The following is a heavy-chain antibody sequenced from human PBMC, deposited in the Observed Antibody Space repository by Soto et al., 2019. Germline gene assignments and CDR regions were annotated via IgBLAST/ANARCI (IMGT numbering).Heavy chain of an antibody. CDR3: GRRIVTGGYSGFDI. J-gene: IGHJ3*02. CDR2: ISDQENKYAT. D-gene: IGHD5-12*01. V-gene: IGHV3-73*02. CDR1: GFTLSGSS. Sequence: VQLVESGGGLVQPGGSLKLSCAGSGFTLSGSSLHWVRQASGKGLEWVGRISDQENKYATAYAATVTGRFTASRDDSKNTSLLQTNSLKTEYTAVYYCGRRIVTGGYSGFDIWVQGTMVTVSS.